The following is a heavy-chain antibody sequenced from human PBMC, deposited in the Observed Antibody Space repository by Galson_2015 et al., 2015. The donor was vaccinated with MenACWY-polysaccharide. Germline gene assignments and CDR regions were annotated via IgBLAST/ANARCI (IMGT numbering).Heavy chain of an antibody. J-gene: IGHJ4*02. CDR2: IYYSGST. V-gene: IGHV4-59*01. CDR3: ARSPGGYSSGGQIDS. D-gene: IGHD5-18*01. CDR1: GGSLTAYY. Sequence: TLSLTCSVSGGSLTAYYWAWIRQPPGKGLEWIGCIYYSGSTKYSPSLNGRVTISVDTSNNQFSLKLSSVTAADTAVYYCARSPGGYSSGGQIDSWGQGSLVTVSS.